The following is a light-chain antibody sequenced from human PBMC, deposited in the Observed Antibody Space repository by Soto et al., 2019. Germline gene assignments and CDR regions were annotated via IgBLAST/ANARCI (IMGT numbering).Light chain of an antibody. V-gene: IGKV1-39*01. CDR3: QQSSTIPLT. Sequence: DIQMTQSPSSLSASVGDRVTISCRSSQHISTYLNWYQHKPGKAPKLLVYAASTLQSGVPSRFSGSGSGTDFRLTISSLQPEVFATYYCQQSSTIPLTFGQGTKVDLK. CDR2: AAS. J-gene: IGKJ1*01. CDR1: QHISTY.